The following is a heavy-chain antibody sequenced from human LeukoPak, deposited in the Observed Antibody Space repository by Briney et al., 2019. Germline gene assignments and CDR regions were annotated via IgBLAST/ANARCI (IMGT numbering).Heavy chain of an antibody. Sequence: GALRLSCAASGFPFSSHWMSWVRQAPGKGLEWVAYIKKTGSETYYVDSVKGRFTITRDNTRSSLFLQMYSLRAEDTAVYFCAREDGYCSGGNCYSYFDSWGQGTLVTVSS. V-gene: IGHV3-7*01. D-gene: IGHD2-15*01. CDR1: GFPFSSHW. CDR2: IKKTGSET. CDR3: AREDGYCSGGNCYSYFDS. J-gene: IGHJ4*02.